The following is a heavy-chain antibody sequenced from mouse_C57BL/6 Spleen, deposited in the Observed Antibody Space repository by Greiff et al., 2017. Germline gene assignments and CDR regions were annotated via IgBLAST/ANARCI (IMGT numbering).Heavy chain of an antibody. CDR1: GYTFTSYG. V-gene: IGHV1-81*01. CDR2: IYPRSGNT. D-gene: IGHD2-10*01. Sequence: QVQLQQSGAELARPGASVTLSCKASGYTFTSYGISWVKQRTGQGLEWIGEIYPRSGNTYYNEKFQGKATLTADKSSSTAYMELRSLTSEDSAVYFCARGRAYYGNYEGGYFDVWGTGTTVTVSS. CDR3: ARGRAYYGNYEGGYFDV. J-gene: IGHJ1*03.